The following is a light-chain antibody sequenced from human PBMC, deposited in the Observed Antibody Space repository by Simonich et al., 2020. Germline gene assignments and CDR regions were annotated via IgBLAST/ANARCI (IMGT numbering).Light chain of an antibody. CDR1: QSGSSN. CDR3: QQYNNWPLT. Sequence: EIVMTQSPATLSVSPGERATPSCRASQSGSSNLAWDQQKPGQAPRLLIYGASTRATGIPARFSGSGSGTEFTLTISSMQSEDFAVYYCQQYNNWPLTFGQGTKLEIK. CDR2: GAS. V-gene: IGKV3-15*01. J-gene: IGKJ2*01.